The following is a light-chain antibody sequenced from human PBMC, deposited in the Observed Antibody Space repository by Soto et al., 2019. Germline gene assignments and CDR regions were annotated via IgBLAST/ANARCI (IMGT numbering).Light chain of an antibody. CDR2: AAT. J-gene: IGKJ1*01. V-gene: IGKV1-39*01. CDR3: QQGYTTPGT. CDR1: QSISAH. Sequence: DIQMTQSPSSLSASVGDRVTITCRASQSISAHLNWYQQKPGKAPKVLIYAATNLESGVPSRFSGSGSGKEFTLTISSLQPEDFATYYCQQGYTTPGTFGQGTKVE.